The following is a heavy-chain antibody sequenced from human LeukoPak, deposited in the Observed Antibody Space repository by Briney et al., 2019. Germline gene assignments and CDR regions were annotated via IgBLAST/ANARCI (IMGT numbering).Heavy chain of an antibody. CDR1: GYTFTGYY. D-gene: IGHD3-9*01. V-gene: IGHV1-2*02. Sequence: ASVKVSCKAFGYTFTGYYVHWVRQAPGQGLEWMGWMNPKSGGTNYAQKFEARVTMNRDTSISTAYMELSRLRFDDTAVYYCARSPDILTGEKFDYWGQGTLVTVSS. CDR3: ARSPDILTGEKFDY. J-gene: IGHJ4*02. CDR2: MNPKSGGT.